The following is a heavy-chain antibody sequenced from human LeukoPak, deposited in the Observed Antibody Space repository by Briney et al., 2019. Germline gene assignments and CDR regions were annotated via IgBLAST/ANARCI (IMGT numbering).Heavy chain of an antibody. J-gene: IGHJ3*02. CDR3: AKDIWGDYYNAFDI. CDR2: ISGSGGTT. D-gene: IGHD3-3*01. V-gene: IGHV3-23*01. CDR1: GFTLSSYA. Sequence: GGSLRLSCAASGFTLSSYAMSWVRQAPGKGLEWVSGISGSGGTTYYADSVKGRFTISRDNSKNTLYLQMNSLRAEDTAVYYCAKDIWGDYYNAFDIWGQGTMVTVSS.